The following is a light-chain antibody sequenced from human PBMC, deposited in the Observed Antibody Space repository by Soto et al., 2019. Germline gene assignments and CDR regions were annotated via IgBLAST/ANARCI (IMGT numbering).Light chain of an antibody. V-gene: IGKV3-20*01. CDR3: QQYGTSLPNT. CDR2: GAS. CDR1: QSVSSNF. J-gene: IGKJ2*01. Sequence: EIVLTQSPDTLSLSPGERASLSCRAIQSVSSNFLAWYQHKPGQAPRLLIYGASSRATGIPDRFSGSGSGADFTLTISRLEPEDFEVYYCQQYGTSLPNTFGQGTKLEIK.